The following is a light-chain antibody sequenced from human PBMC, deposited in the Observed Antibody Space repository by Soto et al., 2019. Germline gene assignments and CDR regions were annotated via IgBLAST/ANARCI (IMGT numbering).Light chain of an antibody. CDR2: EVT. V-gene: IGLV2-8*01. CDR1: SSDIGGYDH. CDR3: SSFAGPVWV. J-gene: IGLJ3*02. Sequence: QSALTQTPSASGSPGQSVTISCTGTSSDIGGYDHVSWYQQHPGKAPKVMIYEVTKRPSGVPDRFSGSKVGNTASLTVFGLQAEDEADYYCSSFAGPVWVFGGGTKLTVL.